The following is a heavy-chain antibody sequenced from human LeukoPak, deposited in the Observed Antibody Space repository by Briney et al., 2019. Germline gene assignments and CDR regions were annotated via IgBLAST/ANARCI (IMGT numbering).Heavy chain of an antibody. CDR1: GDSVSSNTAA. CDR3: ARVPYYDFQADAFDI. Sequence: SQTLSLTCAISGDSVSSNTAAWNWIRQSPSRGLEWLGRTYYRSKWYNDYAVSVKSRITINPDTSKNQFSLQLNSVTPEDTAAYYCARVPYYDFQADAFDIWGQGTMVTVSS. V-gene: IGHV6-1*01. CDR2: TYYRSKWYN. J-gene: IGHJ3*02. D-gene: IGHD3-3*01.